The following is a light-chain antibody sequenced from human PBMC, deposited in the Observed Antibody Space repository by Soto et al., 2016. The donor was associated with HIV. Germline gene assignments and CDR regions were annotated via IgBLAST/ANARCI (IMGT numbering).Light chain of an antibody. Sequence: DIQMTQSPSSVSASVGDRVTITCRASQVINRWLAWYQQKPGKAPKRLIYATSNLQSGVPSRFSGSGSGTEFTLTISSLQPEDFATYYCLQHNTYPLCTFGQGTKLEIK. CDR1: QVINRW. CDR3: LQHNTYPLCT. J-gene: IGKJ2*02. CDR2: ATS. V-gene: IGKV1-17*03.